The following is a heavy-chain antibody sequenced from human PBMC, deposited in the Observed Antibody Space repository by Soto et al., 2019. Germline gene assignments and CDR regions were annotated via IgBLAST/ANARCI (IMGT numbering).Heavy chain of an antibody. D-gene: IGHD2-2*01. CDR2: NSTYDDQT. CDR3: ARALGYCISSGGFRPWFDR. Sequence: QVQLLNSGAEVKTPGASLKFSCRASGSSFRTHGISWSRQAQGQGLEWMGWNSTYDDQTNFPQNFQGRITMTTDTSTGTSYMELESLSYDDTAEYVCARALGYCISSGGFRPWFDRWGQGTLVTVSS. V-gene: IGHV1-18*01. CDR1: GSSFRTHG. J-gene: IGHJ5*02.